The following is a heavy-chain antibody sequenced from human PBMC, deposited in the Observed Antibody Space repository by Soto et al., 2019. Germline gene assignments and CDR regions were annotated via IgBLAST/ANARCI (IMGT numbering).Heavy chain of an antibody. D-gene: IGHD6-6*01. CDR2: MNPNSGNT. CDR1: GYTFTSYD. J-gene: IGHJ6*02. CDR3: ARAGIAARPYGMDV. Sequence: EASVKVSCKASGYTFTSYDINWVRQATGQGLEWMGWMNPNSGNTGYAQKFQGRVTMTRNTSISTAYMELSSLRSEDTAVYYCARAGIAARPYGMDVWGQGTTVTVSS. V-gene: IGHV1-8*01.